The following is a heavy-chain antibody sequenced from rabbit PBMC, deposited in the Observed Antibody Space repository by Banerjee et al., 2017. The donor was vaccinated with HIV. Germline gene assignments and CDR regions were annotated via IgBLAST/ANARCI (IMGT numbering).Heavy chain of an antibody. Sequence: QLKETGGGLVQPGGSLTLSRKASRFDFSTYSMSWVRQAPGKGLEWIGYIVPIFGVTYYANWVNGRFSISRENAQNTVFLQMTSLTAADTATYFCARDGAGGSYFALWGQGTLVTVS. J-gene: IGHJ4*01. V-gene: IGHV1S7*01. CDR3: ARDGAGGSYFAL. CDR1: RFDFSTYS. CDR2: IVPIFGVT. D-gene: IGHD8-1*01.